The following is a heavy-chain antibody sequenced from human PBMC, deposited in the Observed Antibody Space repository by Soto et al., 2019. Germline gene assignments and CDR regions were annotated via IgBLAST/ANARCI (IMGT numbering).Heavy chain of an antibody. D-gene: IGHD1-26*01. CDR2: IWHDGNNK. CDR3: ASDLVGASDSYGLDV. Sequence: WSLRLSCAASCFTFSNYGMHWVRQAPGKGLEWVAIIWHDGNNKYYADSVRGRFIISRDNSKNRLYLQMNSLGAEDTAVYYCASDLVGASDSYGLDVWGQGTPVTVSS. CDR1: CFTFSNYG. V-gene: IGHV3-33*01. J-gene: IGHJ6*02.